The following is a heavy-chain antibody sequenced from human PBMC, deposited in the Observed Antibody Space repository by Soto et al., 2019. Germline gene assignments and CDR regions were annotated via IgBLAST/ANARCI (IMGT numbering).Heavy chain of an antibody. CDR2: IIPIFGTA. D-gene: IGHD3-22*01. CDR3: ARAALPVRITMIVPGNWFDP. Sequence: SVKVSFKASGGTFSSYAISWVRQAPGQGPEWMGGIIPIFGTANYAQRFQGRVTITADKSTSTAYMELSSLRSEDTAVYYCARAALPVRITMIVPGNWFDPWGQGTLVTVSS. V-gene: IGHV1-69*06. CDR1: GGTFSSYA. J-gene: IGHJ5*02.